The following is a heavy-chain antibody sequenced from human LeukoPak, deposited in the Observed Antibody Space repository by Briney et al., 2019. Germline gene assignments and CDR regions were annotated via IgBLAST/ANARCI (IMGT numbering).Heavy chain of an antibody. V-gene: IGHV3-48*01. Sequence: GGSLRLSCAASGFTFSSYSMNWVRQAPGKGLEWVSYISSSSSTIYYADSVKGRFTISRDNAKNSLYLQMNSLRAEDTAVYYCARDDLYYDTGDYYYASYFQHWGQGTLVTVPS. CDR2: ISSSSSTI. CDR3: ARDDLYYDTGDYYYASYFQH. CDR1: GFTFSSYS. J-gene: IGHJ1*01. D-gene: IGHD3-22*01.